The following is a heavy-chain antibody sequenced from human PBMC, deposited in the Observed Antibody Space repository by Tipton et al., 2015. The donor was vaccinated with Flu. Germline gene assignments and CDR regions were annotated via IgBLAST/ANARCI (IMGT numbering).Heavy chain of an antibody. CDR3: SRGGWFGEGAFDP. D-gene: IGHD3-10*01. CDR1: GFTFSSFD. V-gene: IGHV3-13*01. J-gene: IGHJ5*02. CDR2: IGTAGDT. Sequence: SLRLSCAASGFTFSSFDIHWVRQATGKGLEWVSGIGTAGDTYYADSVKGRFAISRENAKNSLYLQMSSLRAGDTAVYYCSRGGWFGEGAFDPWGQGTLVTVSS.